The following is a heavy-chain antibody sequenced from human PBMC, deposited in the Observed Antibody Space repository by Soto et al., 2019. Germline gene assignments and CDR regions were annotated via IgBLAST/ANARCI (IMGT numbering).Heavy chain of an antibody. CDR2: IIPILGIA. Sequence: QVQLVQSGAEVKKPGSSVKVSCKASGGTFSSYTISWVRQAPGQGLEWMGRIIPILGIANYAQKFQGRVTITADKSTSTAYMELSSLRSEDTAVYYCARTRPSYGGNPQGGYYYGMDVWGQGTTVTVSS. CDR3: ARTRPSYGGNPQGGYYYGMDV. J-gene: IGHJ6*02. CDR1: GGTFSSYT. V-gene: IGHV1-69*02. D-gene: IGHD2-15*01.